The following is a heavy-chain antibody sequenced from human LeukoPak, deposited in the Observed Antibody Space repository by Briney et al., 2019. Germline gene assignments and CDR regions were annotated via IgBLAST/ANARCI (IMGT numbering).Heavy chain of an antibody. V-gene: IGHV1-8*01. D-gene: IGHD3-9*01. CDR3: ARGHAYYDILTGHSIYGMDV. CDR2: MSPKSANT. CDR1: VYTVTSYD. Sequence: ASVKVSCKASVYTVTSYDINWVRQAPGQGLEWVGWMSPKSANTGYAQKFQGRVTMTTNTSINTAYMELSSLRSEDTAVYYCARGHAYYDILTGHSIYGMDVWGQGTTVTVSS. J-gene: IGHJ6*02.